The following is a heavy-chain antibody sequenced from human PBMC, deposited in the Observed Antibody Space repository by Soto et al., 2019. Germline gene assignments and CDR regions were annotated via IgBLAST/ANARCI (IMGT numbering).Heavy chain of an antibody. Sequence: ASVKVSCKASGYTFTSYAMHWVRQAPGQRLEWMGWINAGNGNTKYSQKFQGRVTFTRDTSASTAYMELSSLRSEDTAVYYCARGSITMVRGADNWFDPWGQGTLVTVSS. CDR3: ARGSITMVRGADNWFDP. J-gene: IGHJ5*02. CDR1: GYTFTSYA. CDR2: INAGNGNT. V-gene: IGHV1-3*01. D-gene: IGHD3-10*01.